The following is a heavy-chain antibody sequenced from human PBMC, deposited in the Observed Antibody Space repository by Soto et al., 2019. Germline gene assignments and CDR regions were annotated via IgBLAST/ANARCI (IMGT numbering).Heavy chain of an antibody. D-gene: IGHD1-26*01. Sequence: ASVKVSCKASGGTLNTYTINWVIQAPGRRLEWVGQIVPMYDSVNYAENFQGRVTITADKSTKTSYMELTSLRSEDTALYFCATWRHYSGSYCFDYWGQGNLVTVSS. CDR1: GGTLNTYT. V-gene: IGHV1-69*06. J-gene: IGHJ4*02. CDR3: ATWRHYSGSYCFDY. CDR2: IVPMYDSV.